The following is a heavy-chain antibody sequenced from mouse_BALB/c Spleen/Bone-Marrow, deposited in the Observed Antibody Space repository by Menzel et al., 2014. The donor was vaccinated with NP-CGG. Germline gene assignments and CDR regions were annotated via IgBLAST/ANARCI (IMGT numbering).Heavy chain of an antibody. CDR1: GYTFTSYW. CDR2: INPSNGRT. CDR3: ARWGFDY. Sequence: VQLQQSGAELVKPGASVKLSCKASGYTFTSYWMHWVKQRPGQGLEWIGEINPSNGRTNYNEKFKSKATLTVDKSSSTAYMQLSSLTPEDSAVYYCARWGFDYWGQGTTLTVSS. J-gene: IGHJ2*01. V-gene: IGHV1S81*02.